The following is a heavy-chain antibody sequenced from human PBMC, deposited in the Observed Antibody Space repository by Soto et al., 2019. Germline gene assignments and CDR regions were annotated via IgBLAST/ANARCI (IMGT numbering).Heavy chain of an antibody. CDR1: GFTFSGYY. D-gene: IGHD5-12*01. J-gene: IGHJ3*02. Sequence: GGSLRLSCAASGFTFSGYYMSWIRQAPGKGLEWVSYISSSGSTIYYADSVKGRFTISRDNAKNSLYLQMNSLRAEDTAVYYCARDRTVEMATIVRFCAFDNWGQGTMVTVSS. CDR3: ARDRTVEMATIVRFCAFDN. V-gene: IGHV3-11*01. CDR2: ISSSGSTI.